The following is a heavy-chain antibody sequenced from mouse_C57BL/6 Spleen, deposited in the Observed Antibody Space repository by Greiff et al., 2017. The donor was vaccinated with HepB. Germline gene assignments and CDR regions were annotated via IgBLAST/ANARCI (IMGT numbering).Heavy chain of an antibody. CDR2: ISSGGSYT. D-gene: IGHD1-1*01. J-gene: IGHJ1*03. V-gene: IGHV5-6*02. CDR3: ARRGYGSSYPAFDV. Sequence: EVMLVESGGDLVKPGGSLKLSCAASGFTFSSYGMSWVRQTPDKRLEWVATISSGGSYTYYPDSVKGRFTISRDNAKNTLYLQMSSLKSEDTAMYYCARRGYGSSYPAFDVWGTGTTVTVSS. CDR1: GFTFSSYG.